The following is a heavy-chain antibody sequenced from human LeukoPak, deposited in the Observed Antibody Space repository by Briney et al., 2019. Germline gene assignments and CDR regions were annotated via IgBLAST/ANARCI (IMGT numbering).Heavy chain of an antibody. CDR3: ATGDGDSRYYFDS. Sequence: GGSLRLSCAASGFSLSTYCMHSVRQAPGKGLVWVSRISSDGSSTNYADSVKGRFTISSDNANNTLYLQSNSLRAEDTAFNYCATGDGDSRYYFDSWGQRTLVTVSS. V-gene: IGHV3-74*01. D-gene: IGHD4-17*01. J-gene: IGHJ4*02. CDR2: ISSDGSST. CDR1: GFSLSTYC.